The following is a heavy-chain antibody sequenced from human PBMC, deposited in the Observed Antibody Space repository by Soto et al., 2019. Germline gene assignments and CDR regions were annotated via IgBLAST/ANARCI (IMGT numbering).Heavy chain of an antibody. J-gene: IGHJ3*02. CDR3: ARRDGSSSRAFDI. Sequence: GGSLRLSCAASGFTFSNYALSWVRQAPGKGLEWVSSISTSGGSTYYADSVKGRFTISRDNSKNTLYLQMNSLRAEDTAVYYCARRDGSSSRAFDIWGQGTMVTVSS. CDR2: ISTSGGST. V-gene: IGHV3-23*01. D-gene: IGHD6-6*01. CDR1: GFTFSNYA.